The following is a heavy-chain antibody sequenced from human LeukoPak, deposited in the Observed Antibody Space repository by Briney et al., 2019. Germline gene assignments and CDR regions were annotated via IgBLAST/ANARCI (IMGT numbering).Heavy chain of an antibody. J-gene: IGHJ4*02. CDR1: GGSISSSNW. Sequence: SGTLSLTCAVSGGSISSSNWWSWVRQPPGKGLEWIGEIYHSGNINYNPSLKSRVTMSVDKSKNQFSLRLSSVTAADTAVYYCVRQLGYYFDYWGQGTLVTVSS. V-gene: IGHV4-4*02. D-gene: IGHD1-1*01. CDR2: IYHSGNI. CDR3: VRQLGYYFDY.